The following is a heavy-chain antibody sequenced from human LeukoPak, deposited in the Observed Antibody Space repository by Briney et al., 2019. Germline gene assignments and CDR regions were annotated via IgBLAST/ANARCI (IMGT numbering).Heavy chain of an antibody. J-gene: IGHJ4*02. D-gene: IGHD6-19*01. CDR1: GYTFTSYA. V-gene: IGHV1-3*03. CDR2: INAGNGNT. Sequence: ASVKVSCKASGYTFTSYAMHWVRQAPGQRLEWMGWINAGNGNTKYSQEFQGGVTITRDTSASTAYMELSSLRSEDMAVYYCARSRVFHEEEQWLDYWGQGTLVTVSS. CDR3: ARSRVFHEEEQWLDY.